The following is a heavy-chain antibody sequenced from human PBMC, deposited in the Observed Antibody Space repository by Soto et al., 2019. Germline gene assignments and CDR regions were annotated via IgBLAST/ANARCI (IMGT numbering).Heavy chain of an antibody. CDR2: ISYDGSNK. J-gene: IGHJ4*02. D-gene: IGHD4-17*01. V-gene: IGHV3-30*18. CDR1: GFTFSSYG. CDR3: AKDSGAYYGDYVDY. Sequence: PGGSLRLSCAASGFTFSSYGIHWVRQAPGKGLEWVAVISYDGSNKYYADSVKGRFTISRDNSKNTLYLQMNSLRAEDTAVYYCAKDSGAYYGDYVDYWGQGTLVTVSS.